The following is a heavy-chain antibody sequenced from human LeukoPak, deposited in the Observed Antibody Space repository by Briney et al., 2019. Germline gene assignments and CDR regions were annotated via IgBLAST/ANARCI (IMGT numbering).Heavy chain of an antibody. CDR1: GGTFSSYA. D-gene: IGHD2-21*02. Sequence: ASVKVSCKASGGTFSSYAISWVRQAPGQGLEWMGGINAGNGNTKYSQKFQGRVTITRDTSASTAYMELSSLRSEDTAVYYCARRLVTASSFDPWGQGTLVTVSS. J-gene: IGHJ5*02. CDR2: INAGNGNT. CDR3: ARRLVTASSFDP. V-gene: IGHV1-3*01.